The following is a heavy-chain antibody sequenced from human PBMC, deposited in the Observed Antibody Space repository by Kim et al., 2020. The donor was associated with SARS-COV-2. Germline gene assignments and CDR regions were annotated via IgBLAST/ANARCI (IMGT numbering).Heavy chain of an antibody. CDR1: GGSFSGYY. CDR3: ARGKTAAGRPFDY. CDR2: INHSGST. J-gene: IGHJ4*02. D-gene: IGHD6-13*01. V-gene: IGHV4-34*01. Sequence: SETLSLTCAVYGGSFSGYYWSWIRQPPGKGLEWIGEINHSGSTNYNPSLKSRVTISVDTSKNQFSLKLSSVTAADTAVYYCARGKTAAGRPFDYWGQGTLVTVSS.